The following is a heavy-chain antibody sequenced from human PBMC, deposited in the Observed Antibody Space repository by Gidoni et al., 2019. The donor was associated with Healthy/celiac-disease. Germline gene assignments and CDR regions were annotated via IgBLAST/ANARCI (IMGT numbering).Heavy chain of an antibody. V-gene: IGHV1-2*04. Sequence: QVQLVQSGAEVKKPGASVKVSCKASGYTFTGYYMHWVRQAPGQGLEWMGWINPNSGGTNYAQKFQGWVTMTRDTSISTAYMELSRLRSDDTAVYYCARGGGYNPKGPGMDVWGQGTTVTVSS. CDR3: ARGGGYNPKGPGMDV. D-gene: IGHD5-12*01. CDR1: GYTFTGYY. CDR2: INPNSGGT. J-gene: IGHJ6*02.